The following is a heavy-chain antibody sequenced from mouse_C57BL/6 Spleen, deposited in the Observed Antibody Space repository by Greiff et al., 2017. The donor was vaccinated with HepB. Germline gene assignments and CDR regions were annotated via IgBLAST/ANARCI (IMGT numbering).Heavy chain of an antibody. D-gene: IGHD2-4*01. CDR2: ISDGGSYT. J-gene: IGHJ2*01. V-gene: IGHV5-4*01. CDR3: ARDGLIYYDYAYFDY. CDR1: GFTFSSYA. Sequence: EVKVEESGGGLVKPGGSLKLSCAASGFTFSSYAMSWVRQTPEKRLEWVATISDGGSYTYYPDNVKGRFTISRDNAKNNLYLQMSHLKSEDTAMYYCARDGLIYYDYAYFDYWGQGTTLTVSS.